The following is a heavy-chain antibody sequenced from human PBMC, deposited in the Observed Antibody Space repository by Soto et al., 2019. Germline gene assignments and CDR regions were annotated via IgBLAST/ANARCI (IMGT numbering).Heavy chain of an antibody. J-gene: IGHJ4*02. CDR3: ARGPYYYDSSGYYDY. D-gene: IGHD3-22*01. Sequence: ASVKVSCQASGYTFTSYGISWVRQAPGQGLEWMGWISAYNGNTNYAQRLQGRVTMTTDTSTSTAYMELRSLRSDDTAVYYCARGPYYYDSSGYYDYWGQGTLVTVSS. V-gene: IGHV1-18*01. CDR2: ISAYNGNT. CDR1: GYTFTSYG.